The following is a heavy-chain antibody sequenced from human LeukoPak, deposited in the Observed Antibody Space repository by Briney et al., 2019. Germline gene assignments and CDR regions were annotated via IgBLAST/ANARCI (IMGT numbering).Heavy chain of an antibody. CDR2: INPNSGGT. CDR1: GYTFTVYY. D-gene: IGHD3-16*02. Sequence: ASVKVSFKASGYTFTVYYMHWVRQAPGQGLEWMGWINPNSGGTNYAQKFQGRVTMTRDTSSSTAYMELSRLRSDDTAVYYCARVAPLRLGELSFLRFWDYWGQGTLVTVSS. J-gene: IGHJ4*02. V-gene: IGHV1-2*02. CDR3: ARVAPLRLGELSFLRFWDY.